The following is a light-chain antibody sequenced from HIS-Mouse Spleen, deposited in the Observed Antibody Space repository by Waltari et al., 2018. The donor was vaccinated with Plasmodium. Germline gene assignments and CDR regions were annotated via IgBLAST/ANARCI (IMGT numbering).Light chain of an antibody. V-gene: IGLV3-10*01. CDR1: ALPKKY. CDR2: EDS. J-gene: IGLJ3*02. CDR3: YSTDSSGNHRV. Sequence: SYELTQPPSVSVSPGQTARITCSGDALPKKYAYWYQQKSGQAPVLFIYEDSKRPSWIPERFSGASSGTMATLTISGAKVEDEADYYCYSTDSSGNHRVFGGGTKLTVL.